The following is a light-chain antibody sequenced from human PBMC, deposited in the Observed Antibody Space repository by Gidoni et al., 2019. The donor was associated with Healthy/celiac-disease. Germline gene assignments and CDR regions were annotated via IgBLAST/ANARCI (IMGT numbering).Light chain of an antibody. CDR1: QSVSSSY. J-gene: IGKJ2*01. V-gene: IGKV3-20*01. CDR3: QQYGSSPYT. CDR2: GAS. Sequence: EIVLTQSPGTLSLSPGERATLSCRASQSVSSSYLAWYQQKPGQAPRLLIYGASSRATGTPDRFSGSGSGTDFTLTISRLEPEDVAVYYCQQYGSSPYTFXQXTKLXIK.